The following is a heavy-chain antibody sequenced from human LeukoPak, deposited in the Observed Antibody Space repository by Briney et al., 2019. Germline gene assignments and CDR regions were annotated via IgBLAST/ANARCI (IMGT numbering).Heavy chain of an antibody. CDR1: GGSISSYY. J-gene: IGHJ6*02. V-gene: IGHV4-4*07. D-gene: IGHD6-6*01. CDR2: IYTSGST. CDR3: ARSGQLESYYYGMDV. Sequence: SETLSLTCTVSGGSISSYYWSWIRQPAGKGLEWIGRIYTSGSTNYNPSLKSRVTISVDTSKNQFSLKLSSVTAADTAVYYCARSGQLESYYYGMDVWGQGTTVTVSS.